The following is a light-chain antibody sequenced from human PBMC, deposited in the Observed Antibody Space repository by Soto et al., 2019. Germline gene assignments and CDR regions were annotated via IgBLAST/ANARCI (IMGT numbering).Light chain of an antibody. CDR2: GAS. CDR3: QQFGTSPPVT. Sequence: EIVLTQSPGTLSLSPGETATLSCRARQTVRSTYLAWYQQKPGQAPRLLIYGASTRATGIPDRFSGSGSGTDFTLTISRLEPEDFAVYYGQQFGTSPPVTFGGGTKVE. V-gene: IGKV3-20*01. CDR1: QTVRSTY. J-gene: IGKJ4*01.